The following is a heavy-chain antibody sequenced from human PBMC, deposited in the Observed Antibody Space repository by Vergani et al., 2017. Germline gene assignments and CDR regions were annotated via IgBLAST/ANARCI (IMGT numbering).Heavy chain of an antibody. CDR2: IYSGGST. V-gene: IGHV3-66*01. CDR3: ARDEIAVAGYGGYYYYYGMDV. CDR1: GFTFSDYY. Sequence: VQLVESGGGLVKPGGSLRLSCAASGFTFSDYYMSWVRQAPGKGLEWVSVIYSGGSTYYADSVKGRFTISRDNSKNTLYLQMNSLRAEDTAVYYCARDEIAVAGYGGYYYYYGMDVWGQGTTVTVSS. D-gene: IGHD6-19*01. J-gene: IGHJ6*02.